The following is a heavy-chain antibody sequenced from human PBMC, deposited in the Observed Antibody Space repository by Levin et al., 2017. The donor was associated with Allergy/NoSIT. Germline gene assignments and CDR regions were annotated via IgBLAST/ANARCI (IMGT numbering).Heavy chain of an antibody. CDR2: INSYNGNT. Sequence: ASVKVSCKASGYSFTSYGISWVRQAPGQGLEWMGGINSYNGNTNYAQKLQGRVTMTKDTSTSTAYMEVRSLRSDDTAVYYCARGGSGNYAEGFDYWGQGTLVTVSS. V-gene: IGHV1-18*01. D-gene: IGHD1-26*01. J-gene: IGHJ4*02. CDR1: GYSFTSYG. CDR3: ARGGSGNYAEGFDY.